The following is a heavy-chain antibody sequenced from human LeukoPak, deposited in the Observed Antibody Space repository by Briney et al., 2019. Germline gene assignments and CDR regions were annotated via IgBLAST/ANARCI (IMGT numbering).Heavy chain of an antibody. CDR3: AKDRSLPYYDFWSGYYHRMDV. D-gene: IGHD3-3*01. CDR2: VSYDGSNT. J-gene: IGHJ6*02. CDR1: VCTLSSYG. Sequence: GGALRLSCVASVCTLSSYGLYWVRHAPGGGLEGVAVVSYDGSNTYYAHSAKGLFTVPRDNYKNTLYLQMNIQRADDTAVYYCAKDRSLPYYDFWSGYYHRMDVWGQGATVTVSS. V-gene: IGHV3-30*18.